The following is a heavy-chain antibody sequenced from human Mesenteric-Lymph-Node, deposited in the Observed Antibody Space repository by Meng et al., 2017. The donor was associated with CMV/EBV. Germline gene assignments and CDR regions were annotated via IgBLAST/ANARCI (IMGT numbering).Heavy chain of an antibody. D-gene: IGHD3-3*01. V-gene: IGHV2-5*01. J-gene: IGHJ5*02. Sequence: SGPTLAKPTQTLTLTCSFTGFSLSTSAEGVGWIRQPPGKALEWLGHVYWNDDSRYNPSLRTRITITKNSSKSQVVLTMTNMDPVDSATYYCAPLLRFLEWSWGFDPWGQGTLVTVSS. CDR2: VYWNDDS. CDR1: GFSLSTSAEG. CDR3: APLLRFLEWSWGFDP.